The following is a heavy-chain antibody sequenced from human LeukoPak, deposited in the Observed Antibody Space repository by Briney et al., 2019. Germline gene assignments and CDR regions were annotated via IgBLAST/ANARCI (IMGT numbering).Heavy chain of an antibody. CDR1: GITLSNYV. Sequence: GGSLRVSCAGSGITLSNYVMSWVRQAPGAGLEGVAGISGSGGGTNYADSVKGRFTISRDNPKNTLFLQMNSLRAKDTAVYFCAKRGVVIRVILVGFHKEAYYFDSWGQGALVTVSS. V-gene: IGHV3-23*01. D-gene: IGHD3-22*01. CDR2: ISGSGGGT. CDR3: AKRGVVIRVILVGFHKEAYYFDS. J-gene: IGHJ4*02.